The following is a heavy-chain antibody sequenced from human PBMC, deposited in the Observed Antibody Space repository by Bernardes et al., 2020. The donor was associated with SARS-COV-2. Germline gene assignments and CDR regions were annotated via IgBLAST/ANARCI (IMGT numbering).Heavy chain of an antibody. CDR1: GFTLSSYA. CDR2: LSGGGDTT. D-gene: IGHD2-8*01. CDR3: AKDGLITYGMDV. V-gene: IGHV3-23*01. J-gene: IGHJ6*02. Sequence: GWSLRLSCAASGFTLSSYAMNWVRQAPGKGLEWVSGLSGGGDTTYYAESVRGRFTISRDNSKNTLYLQMNSLRAEDTAAYYCAKDGLITYGMDVWGQGTTVTVSS.